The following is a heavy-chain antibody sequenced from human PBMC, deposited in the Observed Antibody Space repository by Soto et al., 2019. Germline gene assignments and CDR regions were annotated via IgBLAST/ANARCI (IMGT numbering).Heavy chain of an antibody. J-gene: IGHJ4*02. V-gene: IGHV4-30-4*01. D-gene: IGHD3-10*01. Sequence: PSETLSLTCTVSGGSISSGDYYWIWIRQPPGKGLEWIGYIYYSGSTYYNPSLKSRVTISVDTSKNQFSLKLSSVTAADTAVYYCARVGYYGSGSYWVYFDYWGQGTLVTVSS. CDR2: IYYSGST. CDR1: GGSISSGDYY. CDR3: ARVGYYGSGSYWVYFDY.